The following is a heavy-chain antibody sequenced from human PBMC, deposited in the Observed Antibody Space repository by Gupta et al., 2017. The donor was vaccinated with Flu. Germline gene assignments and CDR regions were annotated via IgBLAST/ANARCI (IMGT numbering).Heavy chain of an antibody. J-gene: IGHJ4*02. CDR3: ARGVGSSSLFIYFDY. CDR1: GFTLVDQA. V-gene: IGHV3-9*01. Sequence: EVHLVESGGGLVQPGSPLRLPCAAPGFTLVDQAMHWVRQPPGKGLEWVSGITWNSDRVHYADSVKCRFTISRDNAKNSLSLQMNSLRPEDTAFYYCARGVGSSSLFIYFDYWGQGNMVTVSS. CDR2: ITWNSDRV. D-gene: IGHD6-6*01.